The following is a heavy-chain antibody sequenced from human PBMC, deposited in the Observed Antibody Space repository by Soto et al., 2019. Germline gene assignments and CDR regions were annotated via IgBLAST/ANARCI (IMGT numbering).Heavy chain of an antibody. D-gene: IGHD1-26*01. CDR3: ASGPSGTYSAFDI. CDR2: INPTSGGT. CDR1: GYSFTGYY. J-gene: IGHJ3*02. Sequence: ASVKVSCKACGYSFTGYYIHWVRQAPGQGLEWMGWINPTSGGTNFAQKFQGRVTMTRDTSISTVYMELSRLTSDDSAVYYCASGPSGTYSAFDIWGQGTMVTVSS. V-gene: IGHV1-2*02.